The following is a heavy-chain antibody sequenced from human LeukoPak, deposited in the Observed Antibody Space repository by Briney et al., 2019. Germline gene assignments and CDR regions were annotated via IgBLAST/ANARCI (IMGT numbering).Heavy chain of an antibody. CDR1: GYTFTSYD. D-gene: IGHD2-15*01. Sequence: GASVKVSCKASGYTFTSYDINWVRQATGQGLEWMGWMNPNSGNTGYAQKFQGRVTMTRDTSISTAYMELSSLRSEDTAVYYCARGYCSDGSCYSVYNWFDPWGQGTLVTVSS. CDR3: ARGYCSDGSCYSVYNWFDP. J-gene: IGHJ5*02. CDR2: MNPNSGNT. V-gene: IGHV1-8*01.